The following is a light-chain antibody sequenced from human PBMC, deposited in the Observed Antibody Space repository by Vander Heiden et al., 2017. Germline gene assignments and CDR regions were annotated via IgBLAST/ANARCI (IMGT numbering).Light chain of an antibody. CDR1: SSDVGGYSF. J-gene: IGLJ2*01. Sequence: QSALTQPASVSGSPGQSLSISCTGTSSDVGGYSFVSWYQQHPGKAPRLMIYEVSDRPSGVSNRFSGSKLGNTASLTISGLQPEDEADYYCSSYTTTSALVLFGGGTKVTV. CDR2: EVS. V-gene: IGLV2-14*01. CDR3: SSYTTTSALVL.